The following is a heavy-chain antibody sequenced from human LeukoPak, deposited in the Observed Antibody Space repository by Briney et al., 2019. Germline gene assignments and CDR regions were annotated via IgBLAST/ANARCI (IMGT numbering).Heavy chain of an antibody. D-gene: IGHD2-2*01. V-gene: IGHV3-23*01. Sequence: GGSLRLSCAASGFTFSSYAISWVRQAPGKGLEWVSALTSGGSTFYADSVKGRFTISRDNSKNTLYLQMNSLRVEDTAVYYCVKDPDPRYCSSTSCSPIWGQGTMVTVSS. J-gene: IGHJ3*02. CDR2: LTSGGST. CDR1: GFTFSSYA. CDR3: VKDPDPRYCSSTSCSPI.